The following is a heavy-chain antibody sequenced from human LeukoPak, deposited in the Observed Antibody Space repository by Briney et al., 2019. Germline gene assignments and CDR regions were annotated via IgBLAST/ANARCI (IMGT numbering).Heavy chain of an antibody. V-gene: IGHV4-4*02. D-gene: IGHD4-17*01. CDR2: IYHSGST. J-gene: IGHJ2*01. Sequence: SETLSLTCAVSGGSISSSNWWSWVRQPPGKGPEWIGEIYHSGSTNYNPSLKSRVTISVDKSKNQFSLKLSSVTAADTAVYYCARAPLRSPWYFDLWGRGTLVTVSS. CDR1: GGSISSSNW. CDR3: ARAPLRSPWYFDL.